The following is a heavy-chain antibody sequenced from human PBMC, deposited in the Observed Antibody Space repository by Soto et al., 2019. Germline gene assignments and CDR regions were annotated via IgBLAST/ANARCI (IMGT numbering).Heavy chain of an antibody. CDR2: ITPSNGNT. CDR3: ASGGYDASHYFDY. V-gene: IGHV1-45*02. D-gene: IGHD3-22*01. CDR1: GNTFTYVY. Sequence: SVKVSCTGSGNTFTYVYLNWVRQAPGQALEWMGWITPSNGNTKYAQKFQDRVTFTGATSLNTDYSELSSLRSDDTAMFYCASGGYDASHYFDYWGQGSVV. J-gene: IGHJ4*02.